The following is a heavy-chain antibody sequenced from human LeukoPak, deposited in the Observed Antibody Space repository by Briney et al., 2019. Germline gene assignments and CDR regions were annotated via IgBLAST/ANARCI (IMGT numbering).Heavy chain of an antibody. V-gene: IGHV4-31*03. J-gene: IGHJ3*02. CDR2: IYYSGST. CDR1: GGSISSGGYY. CDR3: ARGGFYQPEAFDI. Sequence: SGTLSLTCTVSGGSISSGGYYWSWIRQHPGKGLEWIGYIYYSGSTYYNPSLKSRVTISVDTSKNQFSLKLSSVTATDTAVYYCARGGFYQPEAFDIWGQGTMVTVSS. D-gene: IGHD2-2*01.